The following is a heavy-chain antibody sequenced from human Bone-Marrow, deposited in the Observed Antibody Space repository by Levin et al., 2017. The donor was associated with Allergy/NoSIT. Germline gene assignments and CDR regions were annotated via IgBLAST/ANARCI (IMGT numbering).Heavy chain of an antibody. CDR1: GYTFTDYY. J-gene: IGHJ6*02. V-gene: IGHV1-2*02. CDR2: INTKYGGT. D-gene: IGHD2-15*01. Sequence: ASVKVSCKAFGYTFTDYYINWVRQAPGQGLEWMGRINTKYGGTNYAHKFQGRVTMTSDTSFTTAYMEVASLRSDDTAIYYCARDLAQIEVVVRFATPPPPSYGMDVWGQGTTVTVSS. CDR3: ARDLAQIEVVVRFATPPPPSYGMDV.